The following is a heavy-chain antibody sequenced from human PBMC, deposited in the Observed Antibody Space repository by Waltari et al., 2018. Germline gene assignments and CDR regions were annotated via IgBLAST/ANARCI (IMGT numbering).Heavy chain of an antibody. D-gene: IGHD5-18*01. CDR3: ARDVDTAMVKDY. CDR2: IYHSGST. J-gene: IGHJ4*02. V-gene: IGHV4-38-2*02. CDR1: GYSISSGYY. Sequence: QVQLQESGPGLVQPSETLSLPCAVSGYSISSGYYWGWIRQPPGKGREWIGSIYHSGSTYYNPPLKSRVTISVDTSKNQFSLKLSSVTAADTAVYYCARDVDTAMVKDYWGQGTLVTVSS.